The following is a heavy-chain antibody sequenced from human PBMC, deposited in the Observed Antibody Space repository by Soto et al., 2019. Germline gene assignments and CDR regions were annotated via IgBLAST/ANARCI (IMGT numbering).Heavy chain of an antibody. CDR1: GFTFSSYA. D-gene: IGHD2-2*02. Sequence: EVQLLESGGGLVQPGGSLRLSCAASGFTFSSYAMNWLRQAPGKGLEWVSTISGSGGSTYYAHTSTYYADSVKGRFTISRYNSKTTLYLQMNSLRAEDTAVYYCAKVGGTSHPPIPVDYWGQGTLVTVSS. CDR2: ISGSGGSTYYAHTST. CDR3: AKVGGTSHPPIPVDY. J-gene: IGHJ4*02. V-gene: IGHV3-23*01.